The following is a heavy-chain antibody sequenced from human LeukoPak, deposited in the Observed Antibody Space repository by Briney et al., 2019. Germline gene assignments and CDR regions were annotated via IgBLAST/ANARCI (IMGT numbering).Heavy chain of an antibody. D-gene: IGHD6-19*01. J-gene: IGHJ4*02. CDR3: AKDLAVAGCFDY. Sequence: PGGSLRLSCAASGFTFSNYAMSWVRQAPGKGPEWVSGISGSGDTSYFADSVKGRFTISRDNSKNTLYLQMNSLRAEDTAVYYCAKDLAVAGCFDYWGQGTLVTVSS. CDR2: ISGSGDTS. CDR1: GFTFSNYA. V-gene: IGHV3-23*01.